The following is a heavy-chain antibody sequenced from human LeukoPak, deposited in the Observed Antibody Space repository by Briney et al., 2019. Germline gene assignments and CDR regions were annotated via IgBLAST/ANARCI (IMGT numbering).Heavy chain of an antibody. CDR2: IIPIFGTA. D-gene: IGHD6-19*01. V-gene: IGHV1-69*01. Sequence: SVKVSCKASGGTFSSYAISWVRQAPGQGLEWMGGIIPIFGTANYAQKFQGRVTITADESTSTAYKELSSLRSEDTAVYYCATPSSGWYVYFDYWGQGTLVTASS. J-gene: IGHJ4*02. CDR3: ATPSSGWYVYFDY. CDR1: GGTFSSYA.